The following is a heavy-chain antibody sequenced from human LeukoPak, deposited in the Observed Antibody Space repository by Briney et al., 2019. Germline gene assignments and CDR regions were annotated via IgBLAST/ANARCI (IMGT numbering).Heavy chain of an antibody. CDR1: GYTFTSYG. Sequence: ASVKVSCKASGYTFTSYGISWVRQAPGQGLEWMGWISAYNGNTNYAQKLQGRVTMTTDTSTSTAYMELRSLRSDDTAVYYCARDRTRQVGADPFDYWGQGTLVTVSS. CDR2: ISAYNGNT. V-gene: IGHV1-18*01. D-gene: IGHD1-26*01. J-gene: IGHJ4*02. CDR3: ARDRTRQVGADPFDY.